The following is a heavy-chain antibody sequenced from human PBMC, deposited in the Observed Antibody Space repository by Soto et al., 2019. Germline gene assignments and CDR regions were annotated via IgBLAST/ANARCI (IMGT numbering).Heavy chain of an antibody. J-gene: IGHJ4*02. CDR3: AKDRVGGYNSVWFTTAFDY. Sequence: QVQLVESGGGVVQPGRSLRLSCAASGFTFSTYAMHWVRQAPGKGLEWVAIISYDGSNKYYADSVKGRFTISKDNSKNTEYLQMTSLRAEDTAVYYCAKDRVGGYNSVWFTTAFDYWGQGTLVTVSS. D-gene: IGHD6-19*01. CDR1: GFTFSTYA. V-gene: IGHV3-30*18. CDR2: ISYDGSNK.